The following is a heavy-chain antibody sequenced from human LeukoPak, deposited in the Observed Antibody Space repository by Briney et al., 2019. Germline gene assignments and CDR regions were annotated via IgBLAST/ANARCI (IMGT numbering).Heavy chain of an antibody. CDR1: GYTFTSYG. CDR2: ISAYNGNT. V-gene: IGHV1-18*01. Sequence: GASVKVSCKASGYTFTSYGISWVRQAPGQGLEWMGWISAYNGNTNYAQKLQGRVTMTTDTSTSTAYMELRSLRSDDTAVYYCARDLLETTVTTSSSTYWGQGTLVTVSS. J-gene: IGHJ4*02. CDR3: ARDLLETTVTTSSSTY. D-gene: IGHD4-11*01.